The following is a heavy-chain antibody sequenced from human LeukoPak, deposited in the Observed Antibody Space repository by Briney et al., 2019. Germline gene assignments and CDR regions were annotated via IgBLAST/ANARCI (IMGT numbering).Heavy chain of an antibody. J-gene: IGHJ3*02. CDR2: IRSKANSYAT. CDR1: GFTFSGSA. Sequence: GGSLRLSCAASGFTFSGSAMHWVRQASGKGLEWVGRIRSKANSYATGYAASVKGRFTISRDDSKNTTYLQMNSLKTEDTAVYYCTARLAQNDAFDIWGQGTMVTVSS. CDR3: TARLAQNDAFDI. D-gene: IGHD5/OR15-5a*01. V-gene: IGHV3-73*01.